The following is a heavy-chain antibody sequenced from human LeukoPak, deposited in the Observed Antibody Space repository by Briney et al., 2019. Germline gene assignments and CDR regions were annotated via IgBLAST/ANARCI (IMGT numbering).Heavy chain of an antibody. J-gene: IGHJ4*02. CDR3: ARDYGSGKRYFDY. CDR2: IGSGGSSI. Sequence: GGSLRLSCAASGFTFSSYSMNWVRQSPGKGLEWVSYIGSGGSSIYYAGSVKGRFTTSRDNAKNSLYLQMNSPRDEDTAVYYCARDYGSGKRYFDYWGQGTLVTVSS. CDR1: GFTFSSYS. V-gene: IGHV3-48*02. D-gene: IGHD3-10*01.